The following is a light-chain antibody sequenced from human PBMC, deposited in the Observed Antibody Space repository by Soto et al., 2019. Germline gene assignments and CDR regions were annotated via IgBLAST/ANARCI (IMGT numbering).Light chain of an antibody. CDR1: SSDVGSYNL. CDR2: EVT. V-gene: IGLV2-23*02. CDR3: CSYAGTGTYVL. J-gene: IGLJ2*01. Sequence: QSVLTQPDSVSGSPGQSITISCTGTSSDVGSYNLVSWYQQHPGKAPKLMIYEVTKRPSGVSNRFSGSKSGNTASLTISGLQAEDDADYHCCSYAGTGTYVLFGGGTKLTV.